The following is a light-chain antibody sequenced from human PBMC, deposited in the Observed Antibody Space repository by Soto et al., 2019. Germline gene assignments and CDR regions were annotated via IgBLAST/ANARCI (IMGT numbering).Light chain of an antibody. CDR3: CSYAGSYPFV. V-gene: IGLV2-8*01. Sequence: QSVLTQPPSASGSPGQSVTISCTGTKNDIGVYDFVSWYQHHPGKAPRLIIYEVVQRPSGVPDRFSGSKPGNTASLTVSGLQAEDEADYYCCSYAGSYPFVFGTGTKVT. J-gene: IGLJ1*01. CDR1: KNDIGVYDF. CDR2: EVV.